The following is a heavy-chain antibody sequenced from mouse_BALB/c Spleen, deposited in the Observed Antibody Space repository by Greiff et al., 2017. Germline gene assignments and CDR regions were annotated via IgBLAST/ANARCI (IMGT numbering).Heavy chain of an antibody. V-gene: IGHV3-8*02. CDR2: ISYSGST. Sequence: DVKLVESGPSLVKPSQTLSLTCSVTGDSITSGYWNWIRKFPGNKLEYMGYISYSGSTYYNPSLKSRISITRDTSKNQYYLQLNSVTTEDTATYYCARLGYGNYGGFAYWGQGTLVTVSA. J-gene: IGHJ3*01. D-gene: IGHD2-1*01. CDR3: ARLGYGNYGGFAY. CDR1: GDSITSGY.